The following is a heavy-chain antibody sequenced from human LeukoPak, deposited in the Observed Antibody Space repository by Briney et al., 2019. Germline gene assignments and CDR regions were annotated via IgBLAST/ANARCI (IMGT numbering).Heavy chain of an antibody. V-gene: IGHV4-34*01. CDR2: IYHSGST. CDR3: ARSGYSGYAINWFDP. Sequence: SETLSLTCAVYGGSFSGYYWSWIRQPPGKGLEWIGYIYHSGSTYYNPSLKSRVTISVDRSKNQFSLKLSSVTAADTAVYYCARSGYSGYAINWFDPWGQGTLVTVSS. J-gene: IGHJ5*02. D-gene: IGHD5-12*01. CDR1: GGSFSGYY.